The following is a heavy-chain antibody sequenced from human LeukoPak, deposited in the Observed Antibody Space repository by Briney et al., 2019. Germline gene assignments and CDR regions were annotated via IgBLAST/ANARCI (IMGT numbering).Heavy chain of an antibody. V-gene: IGHV3-23*01. D-gene: IGHD3-10*01. CDR2: ISGSGGST. CDR3: VKAGGAGSYYNWFDS. Sequence: GGSLRLSCAASGFTFSSYAMSWVRQAPGKGLEWVSAISGSGGSTYYADSVKGRFTISRDNSKNTLYLQMNSLRAEDTALYYCVKAGGAGSYYNWFDSWGQGTLVTVSS. J-gene: IGHJ5*01. CDR1: GFTFSSYA.